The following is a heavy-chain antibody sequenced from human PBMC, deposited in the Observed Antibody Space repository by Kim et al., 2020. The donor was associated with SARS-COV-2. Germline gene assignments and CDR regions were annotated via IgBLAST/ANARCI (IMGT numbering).Heavy chain of an antibody. CDR3: ARGKDY. Sequence: ANKGNTNYAQKFQGRGTMTTDTSTSTAYMELRSLRSDDTAVYYCARGKDYWGQGTLVTVSS. CDR2: ANKGNT. J-gene: IGHJ4*02. V-gene: IGHV1-18*01.